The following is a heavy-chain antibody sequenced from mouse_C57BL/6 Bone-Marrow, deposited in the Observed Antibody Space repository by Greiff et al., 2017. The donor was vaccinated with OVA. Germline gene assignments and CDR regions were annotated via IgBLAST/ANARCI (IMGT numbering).Heavy chain of an antibody. V-gene: IGHV1-82*01. CDR2: IYPGDGDT. D-gene: IGHD2-2*01. CDR3: AIAMVTLYYFDY. Sequence: QVQLQQSGPELVKPGASVKISCKASGYAFSSSWMNWVKQRPGKGLEWIGRIYPGDGDTNYNGKFKGKATLTVDKSSSTAYMQLSSLTSEDSAVYYCAIAMVTLYYFDYWGQGTTLTVSS. J-gene: IGHJ2*01. CDR1: GYAFSSSW.